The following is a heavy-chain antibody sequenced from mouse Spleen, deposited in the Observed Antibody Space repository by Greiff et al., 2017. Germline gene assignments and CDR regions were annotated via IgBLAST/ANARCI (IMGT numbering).Heavy chain of an antibody. Sequence: QVQLQQSGAELVKPGASVKMSCKASGYTFTSYWITWVKQRPGQGLEWIGDIYPGSGSTNYNEKFKSKATLTVDTSSSTAYMQLSSLTSEDSAVYYCARYDGYDGAWFAYWGQGTLVTVSA. D-gene: IGHD2-2*01. CDR1: GYTFTSYW. CDR2: IYPGSGST. J-gene: IGHJ3*01. CDR3: ARYDGYDGAWFAY. V-gene: IGHV1-55*01.